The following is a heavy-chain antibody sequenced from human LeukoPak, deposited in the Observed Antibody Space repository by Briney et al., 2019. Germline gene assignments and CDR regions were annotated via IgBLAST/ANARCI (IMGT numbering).Heavy chain of an antibody. CDR3: ARGHYDFWSGYFDY. J-gene: IGHJ4*02. CDR2: IRYDGSNK. Sequence: GGSLRLSCAASGFTFSSYGMHWVRQAPGKGLEWVAFIRYDGSNKYYADSVKGRFTISRDNSKNTLYLQMNSLRAEDTAVYYCARGHYDFWSGYFDYWGQGTLVTVSS. CDR1: GFTFSSYG. V-gene: IGHV3-30*02. D-gene: IGHD3-3*01.